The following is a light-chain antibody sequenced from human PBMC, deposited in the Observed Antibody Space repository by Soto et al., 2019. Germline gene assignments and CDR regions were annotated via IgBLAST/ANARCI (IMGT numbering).Light chain of an antibody. J-gene: IGKJ5*01. CDR2: GAS. Sequence: EIVLTQSPGTLSLSPGERVTLSFRASQRVSSSYLAWYQQKPGQAPRLLIYGASSRATGISDRFSGSGSGIDFTLTISRLEPEDFAVYYCQQYGSSLSITFGQGTRLEN. V-gene: IGKV3-20*01. CDR1: QRVSSSY. CDR3: QQYGSSLSIT.